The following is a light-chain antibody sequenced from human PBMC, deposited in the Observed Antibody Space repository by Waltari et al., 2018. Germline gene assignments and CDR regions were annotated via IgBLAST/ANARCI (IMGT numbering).Light chain of an antibody. V-gene: IGLV2-23*02. Sequence: QPALTPPASVSGSPGQAITPSCTATSSHVGDYHVLSWYQQYPGKAPKFIIYEVSEGPSGVSNRFSGSKSGNTASLTISGLQAEDEADYYCCSYAGGTTYVFGTGTKVTVL. CDR1: SSHVGDYHV. CDR2: EVS. CDR3: CSYAGGTTYV. J-gene: IGLJ1*01.